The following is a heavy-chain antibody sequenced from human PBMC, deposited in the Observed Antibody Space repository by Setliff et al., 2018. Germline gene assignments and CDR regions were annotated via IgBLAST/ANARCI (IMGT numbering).Heavy chain of an antibody. CDR3: ARSLLYPYGMDV. CDR2: FDPEDGET. D-gene: IGHD3-16*02. V-gene: IGHV1-24*01. CDR1: GYTLTELS. J-gene: IGHJ6*02. Sequence: ASVKVSCKVSGYTLTELSMHWVRQAPGKGLEWMGGFDPEDGETIYAQKFQGRVTMTRNTSISTAYMELSSLRSEDTAVYYCARSLLYPYGMDVWGQGTTVTVSS.